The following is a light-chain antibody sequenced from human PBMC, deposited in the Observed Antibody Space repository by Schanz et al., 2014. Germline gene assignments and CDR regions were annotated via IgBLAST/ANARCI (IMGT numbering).Light chain of an antibody. CDR3: QQRSNWSFK. V-gene: IGKV3D-11*01. J-gene: IGKJ3*01. Sequence: EIVLTQSPGTLSLSPGERATLSCRASQGVSSNLAWYQQKPGQAPRLLIYDTATRATGIPARFSGSGSGTDFTLTISGLEPDDSAIYYCQQRSNWSFKFGPGTKVEIK. CDR2: DTA. CDR1: QGVSSN.